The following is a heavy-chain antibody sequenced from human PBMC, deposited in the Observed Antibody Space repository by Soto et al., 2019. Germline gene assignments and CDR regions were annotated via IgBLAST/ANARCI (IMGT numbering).Heavy chain of an antibody. Sequence: QLQLRESGPGLVQPSETLSLTCLVSGGSISSSTYYWGWIRQPPGKGLEWIGSIYYSGATYYNPALRSRITISMDRSKNHFSLKLTAVSAGATAIYYCAPVGIGTTTVDYWVQGTLVTVSS. J-gene: IGHJ4*02. CDR2: IYYSGAT. D-gene: IGHD5-12*01. CDR1: GGSISSSTYY. CDR3: APVGIGTTTVDY. V-gene: IGHV4-39*02.